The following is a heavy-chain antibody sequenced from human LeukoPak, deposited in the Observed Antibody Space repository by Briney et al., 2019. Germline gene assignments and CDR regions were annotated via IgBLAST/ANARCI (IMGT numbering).Heavy chain of an antibody. D-gene: IGHD3-22*01. CDR1: GYTFTSYY. CDR3: ARARIYYDSSGYYYPSSYYFDY. Sequence: ASVKVSCKASGYTFTSYYMHWVRQAPGQGLEWMGIINPSGGSTSYAQKLQGRVTMTRDTSTSTVYMELSSLRSEDTAVYYCARARIYYDSSGYYYPSSYYFDYWGQGTLVTVSS. V-gene: IGHV1-46*01. CDR2: INPSGGST. J-gene: IGHJ4*02.